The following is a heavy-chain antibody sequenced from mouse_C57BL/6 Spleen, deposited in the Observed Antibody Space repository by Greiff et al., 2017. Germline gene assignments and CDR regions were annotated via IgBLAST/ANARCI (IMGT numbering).Heavy chain of an antibody. D-gene: IGHD2-4*01. J-gene: IGHJ2*01. CDR3: TGSGLRGYFDY. V-gene: IGHV6-3*01. CDR2: IRLKSDNYAT. CDR1: GFTFSNYW. Sequence: KLMESGGGLVQPGGSMKLSCVASGFTFSNYWMNWVRQSPEKGLEWVAQIRLKSDNYATHYAESVKGRFTISRDDSKSSVYLQMNNLRAEDTGIYYCTGSGLRGYFDYWGQGTTLTVSS.